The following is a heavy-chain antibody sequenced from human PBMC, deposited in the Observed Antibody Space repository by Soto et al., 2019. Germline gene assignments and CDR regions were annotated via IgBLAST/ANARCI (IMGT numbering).Heavy chain of an antibody. D-gene: IGHD1-7*01. J-gene: IGHJ5*02. CDR1: GYTFTSYG. Sequence: QVQLVQSGAAVKKPGASVKVSCKASGYTFTSYGISWVRQAPGQGLEWMGWISAYNGNTNYAQKLQGRVTMTTDTSTSTAYMELRSLRSDDTAVYYCARDPLTGAGMELHSNNWFDPCGQGTLVTVSS. CDR3: ARDPLTGAGMELHSNNWFDP. V-gene: IGHV1-18*01. CDR2: ISAYNGNT.